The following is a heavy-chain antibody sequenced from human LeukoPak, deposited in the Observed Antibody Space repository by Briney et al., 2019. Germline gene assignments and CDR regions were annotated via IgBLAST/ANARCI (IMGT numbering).Heavy chain of an antibody. D-gene: IGHD4-17*01. J-gene: IGHJ4*02. CDR3: ARNAISNDYGDYVDY. V-gene: IGHV4-30-2*01. CDR1: GGSISSGGYS. CDR2: IYQSGST. Sequence: SQTLSLTCTVSGGSISSGGYSWSWIRQPPGKGLEWIGCIYQSGSTYYNPSLKSRVTISVDRSKNQFSLKLNSVTAADTAVYYCARNAISNDYGDYVDYWGQGTLVTVSS.